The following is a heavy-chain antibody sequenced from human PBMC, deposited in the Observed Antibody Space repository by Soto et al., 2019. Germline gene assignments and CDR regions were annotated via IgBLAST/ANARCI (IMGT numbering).Heavy chain of an antibody. D-gene: IGHD1-26*01. CDR1: GFTFSSYG. V-gene: IGHV3-30*18. CDR3: EKDLRSYHWYFDL. J-gene: IGHJ2*01. Sequence: ESGGGVVQPGRSLRLSCAASGFTFSSYGMHWVRQAPGKGLEWVAVISYDGSNKYYADSVKGRFTISRDNSKNTLYLQMNSLRAEDTAVYYCEKDLRSYHWYFDLWGRGTLVTVSS. CDR2: ISYDGSNK.